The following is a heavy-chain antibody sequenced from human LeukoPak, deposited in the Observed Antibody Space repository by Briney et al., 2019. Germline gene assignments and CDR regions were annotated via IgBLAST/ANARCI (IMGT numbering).Heavy chain of an antibody. CDR3: ATASPNGYYAFDI. V-gene: IGHV4-38-2*02. J-gene: IGHJ3*02. CDR1: GYSISSGYY. Sequence: SETLSLTCTVSGYSISSGYYWGWIRQPPGKGLEWIGSIYHSGSTYYNPSLKSRVTISVDTSKNQFSLKLSSVTAADTAVYYCATASPNGYYAFDIWGQGTMVTVSS. CDR2: IYHSGST. D-gene: IGHD3-22*01.